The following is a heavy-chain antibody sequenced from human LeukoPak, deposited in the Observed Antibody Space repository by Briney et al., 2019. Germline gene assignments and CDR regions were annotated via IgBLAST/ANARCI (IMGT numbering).Heavy chain of an antibody. CDR1: GFTFSSYG. D-gene: IGHD4-17*01. CDR3: AKGDYGDYGVFDY. Sequence: GRSLRLSCAASGFTFSSYGMHWVRQAPGKGLEWVAVISYDGSNKYYAGSVKGRFTISRDNSKNTLYLQMNSLRAEDTAVYYCAKGDYGDYGVFDYWGQGTLVTVSS. CDR2: ISYDGSNK. V-gene: IGHV3-30*18. J-gene: IGHJ4*02.